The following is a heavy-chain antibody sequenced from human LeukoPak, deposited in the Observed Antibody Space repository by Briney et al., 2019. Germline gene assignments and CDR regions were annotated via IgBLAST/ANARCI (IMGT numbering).Heavy chain of an antibody. CDR3: AKGARGYSYGWDAFDI. V-gene: IGHV3-23*01. Sequence: GGSLRLSCAASGFTFSSYAMSWVRQAPGKGLEWVSAISGSGGSTYSADSVKGRFTIPRDNSKNTLYLQMNSLRAEDTAVYYCAKGARGYSYGWDAFDIWGQGTMVTVSS. CDR2: ISGSGGST. D-gene: IGHD5-18*01. CDR1: GFTFSSYA. J-gene: IGHJ3*02.